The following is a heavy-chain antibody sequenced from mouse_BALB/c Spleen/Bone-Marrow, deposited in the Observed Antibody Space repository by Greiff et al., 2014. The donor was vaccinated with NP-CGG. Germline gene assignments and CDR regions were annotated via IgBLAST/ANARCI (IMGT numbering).Heavy chain of an antibody. CDR3: ARDRYYDYYFDY. CDR1: GFPLTNYG. CDR2: IWAGGST. Sequence: QVQLQQPGPGLVAPSQSLSITCTVSGFPLTNYGLHWVRQPPGKGLEWLGVIWAGGSTNYNSALMSRLSITKDNSKSQVFLKMNSLQTDDTAMYYCARDRYYDYYFDYWGQGTTLTVSS. J-gene: IGHJ2*01. D-gene: IGHD2-4*01. V-gene: IGHV2-9*02.